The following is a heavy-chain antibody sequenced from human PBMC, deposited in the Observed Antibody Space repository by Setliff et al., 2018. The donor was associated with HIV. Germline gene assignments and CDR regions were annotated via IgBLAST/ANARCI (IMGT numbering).Heavy chain of an antibody. J-gene: IGHJ4*01. CDR3: ARDARWLQFPYFDY. Sequence: PSETLSLTCTVSGGSISSGDYYWSWIRQPPGKGLEWIGYIYYSGSTYYNPSLKSRVTISVDTSKNQFSLKLSSVTAADTAVYYCARDARWLQFPYFDYWGQGTLVTV. CDR1: GGSISSGDYY. D-gene: IGHD5-12*01. V-gene: IGHV4-30-4*08. CDR2: IYYSGST.